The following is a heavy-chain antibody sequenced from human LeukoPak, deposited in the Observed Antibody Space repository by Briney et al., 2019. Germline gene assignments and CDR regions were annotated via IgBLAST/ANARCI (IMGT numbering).Heavy chain of an antibody. Sequence: PGGSLRLPCAASGFTFSSCSMNWVRQAPGKGLEWVSSISSSSSYIYYADSVKGRFTISRDNAKNSLYLQMNSLRAEDTAVYYCASGSNGDYDYWGQGTLVTVSS. D-gene: IGHD4-17*01. CDR1: GFTFSSCS. V-gene: IGHV3-21*01. CDR3: ASGSNGDYDY. CDR2: ISSSSSYI. J-gene: IGHJ4*02.